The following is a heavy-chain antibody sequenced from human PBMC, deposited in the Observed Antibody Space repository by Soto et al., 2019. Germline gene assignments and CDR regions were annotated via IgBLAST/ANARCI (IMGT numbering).Heavy chain of an antibody. Sequence: EVQLLESGGGLVQPGGSLRLSCAPSGFPFRNYALSWVRQTPGKGLEWVSALDGSGDSTYYADSVKGRFTTSRDNSGNTRYLQMDSRRAEDTAGYFCAKDRGWTYYVDYWGQGARVTVSS. J-gene: IGHJ4*02. CDR1: GFPFRNYA. D-gene: IGHD6-19*01. CDR2: LDGSGDST. V-gene: IGHV3-23*01. CDR3: AKDRGWTYYVDY.